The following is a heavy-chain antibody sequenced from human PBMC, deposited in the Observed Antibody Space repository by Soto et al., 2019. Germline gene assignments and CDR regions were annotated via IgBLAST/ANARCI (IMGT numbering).Heavy chain of an antibody. V-gene: IGHV4-34*01. CDR1: GGSFSGYY. J-gene: IGHJ6*03. CDR3: ARGRRYYYYMDV. Sequence: SETLSLTCAVYGGSFSGYYWSWIRQPPGKGLEWIGEINHSGSTNYNPSLKSRVTISVDTSKNQFSLKLSSVTAADTAVYYCARGRRYYYYMDVWGKGTTVTVSS. CDR2: INHSGST.